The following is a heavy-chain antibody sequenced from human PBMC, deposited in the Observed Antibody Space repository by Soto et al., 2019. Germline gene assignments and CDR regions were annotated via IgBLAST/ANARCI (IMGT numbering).Heavy chain of an antibody. D-gene: IGHD3-16*01. CDR2: MNPGSGDT. Sequence: GASVKISCKASGYSFTNNDVSWVRQATGQGLEWMGWMNPGSGDTGYAQKFQSRVTMTRDISIATAYMELSSLRSDDTAIYYCARMETFGSLNWFDPWGKGTLVTVSS. CDR1: GYSFTNND. J-gene: IGHJ5*02. CDR3: ARMETFGSLNWFDP. V-gene: IGHV1-8*01.